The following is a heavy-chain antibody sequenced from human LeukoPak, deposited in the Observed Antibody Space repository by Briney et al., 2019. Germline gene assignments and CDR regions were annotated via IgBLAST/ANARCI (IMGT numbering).Heavy chain of an antibody. J-gene: IGHJ4*02. Sequence: GASVKVSCRASGFTFTGYYIHWVRQAPGQGLEWMGWINPNKGGTQFAQRFQGRVTMTIDTPISTAYMELRSLRSDDTAVYYCARAERELLDYWGQGTLVTVSS. CDR3: ARAERELLDY. CDR1: GFTFTGYY. CDR2: INPNKGGT. D-gene: IGHD1-26*01. V-gene: IGHV1-2*02.